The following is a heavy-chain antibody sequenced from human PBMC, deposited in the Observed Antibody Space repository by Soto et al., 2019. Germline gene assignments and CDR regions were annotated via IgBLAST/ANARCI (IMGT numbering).Heavy chain of an antibody. Sequence: VSGPTLVNPTQTLTLTCAFSGFSLSTTGMGVGWIRQPPGKALEWLALIYWNDDKRYSPSLKSRLTIAKETSNNQVVLTMTNMDPVDTATYYCVHRLFSSKPAAGYFAFWGPGTLVTVSS. J-gene: IGHJ1*01. D-gene: IGHD6-13*01. CDR3: VHRLFSSKPAAGYFAF. CDR1: GFSLSTTGMG. V-gene: IGHV2-5*01. CDR2: IYWNDDK.